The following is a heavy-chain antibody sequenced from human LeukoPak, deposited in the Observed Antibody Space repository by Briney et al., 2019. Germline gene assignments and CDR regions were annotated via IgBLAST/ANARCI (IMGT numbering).Heavy chain of an antibody. V-gene: IGHV3-23*01. CDR1: GFTFSSYA. CDR3: AREPYYYGSGSYDPNFDY. CDR2: ISGSGGST. D-gene: IGHD3-10*01. J-gene: IGHJ4*02. Sequence: GGSLRLSCAASGFTFSSYAMSWVRQAPGKGLEWVSAISGSGGSTYYADSVKGRFTISRDNSKNTLYLQMNSLRAEDTAVYYCAREPYYYGSGSYDPNFDYWGQGTLVTVSS.